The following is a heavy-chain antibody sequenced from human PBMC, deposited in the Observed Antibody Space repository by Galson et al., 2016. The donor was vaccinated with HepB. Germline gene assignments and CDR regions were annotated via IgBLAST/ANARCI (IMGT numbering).Heavy chain of an antibody. CDR3: VKTQGYSTGWYGMGV. CDR2: ISGSGDST. CDR1: GFIFGNYA. V-gene: IGHV3-23*01. D-gene: IGHD6-19*01. J-gene: IGHJ6*02. Sequence: SLRLSCAASGFIFGNYAMTWVRQAPGEGLEWVSVISGSGDSTYYADSVKGRFTISRDNFKSTLSLQMNSLRAEDTAVYYCVKTQGYSTGWYGMGVWGQGTTVTVSS.